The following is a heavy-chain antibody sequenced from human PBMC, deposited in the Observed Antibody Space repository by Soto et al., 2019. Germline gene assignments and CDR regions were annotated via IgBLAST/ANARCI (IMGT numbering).Heavy chain of an antibody. CDR2: INPDGREK. CDR1: GFTFSSFW. J-gene: IGHJ4*02. Sequence: GGSLRLSCAASGFTFSSFWMDWVRQAPGKGLEWVANINPDGREKHYVDSVKGRFTISRDNAKYSLYLQMSSLTAEDSALYYCSRSLDSWGQGTRVTVSS. CDR3: SRSLDS. V-gene: IGHV3-7*01.